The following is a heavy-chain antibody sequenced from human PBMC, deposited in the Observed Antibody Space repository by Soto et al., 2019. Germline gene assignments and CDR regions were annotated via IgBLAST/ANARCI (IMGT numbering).Heavy chain of an antibody. J-gene: IGHJ4*02. D-gene: IGHD3-22*01. CDR2: IDPSNFHT. CDR1: GYNFADYW. CDR3: ARNLDYDSSGYTPFGSGFDY. V-gene: IGHV5-10-1*04. Sequence: HGESLKISCRGSGYNFADYWISWVRQTPEKGLEWMGRIDPSNFHTNYGPSFQGQVTISADKSISTAYLQWSSLKASDTAMYYCARNLDYDSSGYTPFGSGFDYWGQGTLVTVPQ.